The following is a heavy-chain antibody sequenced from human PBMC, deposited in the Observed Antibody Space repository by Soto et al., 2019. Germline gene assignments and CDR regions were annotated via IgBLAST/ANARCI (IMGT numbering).Heavy chain of an antibody. CDR3: AKDDPTEYCSSTSCLTGMDV. J-gene: IGHJ6*02. Sequence: PGWSLRLSCAASGFTFSSYVMSLVRQAPGKGLEWVSSISGGGGDTYYADSVKGRFTISRDNSKNTLFLQMNSLRAEDTAIYYCAKDDPTEYCSSTSCLTGMDVWGQGTTLTXS. D-gene: IGHD2-2*01. CDR1: GFTFSSYV. V-gene: IGHV3-23*01. CDR2: ISGGGGDT.